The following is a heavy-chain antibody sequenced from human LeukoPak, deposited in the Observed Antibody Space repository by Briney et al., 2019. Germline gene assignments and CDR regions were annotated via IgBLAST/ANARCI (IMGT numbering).Heavy chain of an antibody. V-gene: IGHV3-64*01. J-gene: IGHJ4*02. D-gene: IGHD3-16*01. CDR1: GFTFSIYA. CDR2: ISSNGGST. Sequence: PGGSLRLSCAASGFTFSIYAMHWVRQAPGKGLEYVSAISSNGGSTYYANSVKGRFTISRDNSKNTLYLQMGSLRAEDMAVYYCARLGGGYYDSWGQGTLVTVSS. CDR3: ARLGGGYYDS.